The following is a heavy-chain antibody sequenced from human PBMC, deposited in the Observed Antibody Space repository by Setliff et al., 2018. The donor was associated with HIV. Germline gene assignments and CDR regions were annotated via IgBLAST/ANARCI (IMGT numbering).Heavy chain of an antibody. CDR3: ARGHHFYWYFDL. V-gene: IGHV1-18*04. CDR1: GYSFTAYQ. Sequence: ASVKVSCKTFGYSFTAYQMHWLRQAPGQGLEWVGWISVYNGQTLYAQKVQDRITVTMDIPKDTAYMELRGLTPDDTAVYYCARGHHFYWYFDLWGPGTLVTVSS. J-gene: IGHJ2*01. CDR2: ISVYNGQT.